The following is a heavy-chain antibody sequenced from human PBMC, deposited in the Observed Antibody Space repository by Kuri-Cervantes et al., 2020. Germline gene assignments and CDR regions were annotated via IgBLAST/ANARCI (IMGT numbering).Heavy chain of an antibody. Sequence: SVKVSCKASGGTFSSYAISWVRQAPGQGLEWMGGIIPIFGTANYAQKFQGRVTITADKSTSTAYMELSSLRSEDTAAYYCARVAYHYYAMDVWGHGTTVTVSS. CDR1: GGTFSSYA. CDR3: ARVAYHYYAMDV. CDR2: IIPIFGTA. V-gene: IGHV1-69*06. J-gene: IGHJ6*02. D-gene: IGHD3-3*02.